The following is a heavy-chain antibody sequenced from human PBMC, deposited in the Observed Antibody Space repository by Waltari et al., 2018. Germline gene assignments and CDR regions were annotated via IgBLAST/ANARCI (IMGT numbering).Heavy chain of an antibody. D-gene: IGHD6-6*01. J-gene: IGHJ3*02. CDR3: ARLQSSFDAFDI. CDR2: INHSGST. Sequence: QVQLQQWGAGLLKPSETLSLTCAVYGGSFSGYYWSWIRQPPGKGLEWIGEINHSGSTNYTPSLKSRVTISVDTSKNQFSLKLSSVTAADTAVYYCARLQSSFDAFDIWGQGTMVTVSS. CDR1: GGSFSGYY. V-gene: IGHV4-34*01.